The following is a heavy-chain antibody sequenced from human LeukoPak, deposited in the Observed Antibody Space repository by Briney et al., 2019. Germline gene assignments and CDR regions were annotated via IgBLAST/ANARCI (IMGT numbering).Heavy chain of an antibody. Sequence: ASVKVSCKASGYTFTGYYMHWVRQAPGQGLEWMGWINPNSGGTNYAPKFQGRVTMTRDTSISTAYMELSRLRSDDTAVYYCARGGELTSLGYYYYMDVWGKGTTVTVSS. J-gene: IGHJ6*03. CDR3: ARGGELTSLGYYYYMDV. D-gene: IGHD1-26*01. V-gene: IGHV1-2*02. CDR1: GYTFTGYY. CDR2: INPNSGGT.